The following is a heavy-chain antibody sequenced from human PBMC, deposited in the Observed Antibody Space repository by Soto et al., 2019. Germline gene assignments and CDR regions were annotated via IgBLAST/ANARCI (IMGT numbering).Heavy chain of an antibody. J-gene: IGHJ4*02. CDR1: GFTFSGSA. CDR3: TPYYDSSGYNN. D-gene: IGHD3-22*01. V-gene: IGHV3-73*01. Sequence: GGSLRLSCAASGFTFSGSAMHWVRQASGKGLEWVGRIRSKANSYATAYAASVKGRFTISRDDSKNTAYLQMNSLKTEDKAVYYCTPYYDSSGYNNWGQGTLVTVSS. CDR2: IRSKANSYAT.